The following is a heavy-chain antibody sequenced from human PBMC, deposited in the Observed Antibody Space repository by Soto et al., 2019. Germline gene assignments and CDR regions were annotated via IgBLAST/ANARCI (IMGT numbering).Heavy chain of an antibody. CDR3: AKARCSTANCYVPEY. V-gene: IGHV3-23*01. J-gene: IGHJ4*02. CDR2: ISGSGGSSGP. CDR1: GFTFSTYT. Sequence: EVQLLESGGGLVQPGGSLRLSCVASGFTFSTYTMSWVRQAPGKGLEWVSVISGSGGSSGPSYADSVQGRFSISRDNTRNTLYLQMNSLRGEDTAMYYCAKARCSTANCYVPEYWGQGTRVTVSP. D-gene: IGHD2-2*01.